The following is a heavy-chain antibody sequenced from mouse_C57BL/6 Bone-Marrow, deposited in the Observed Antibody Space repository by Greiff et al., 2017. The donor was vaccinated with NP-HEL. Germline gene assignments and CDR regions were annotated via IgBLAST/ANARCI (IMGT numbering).Heavy chain of an antibody. CDR3: ASGLYYYGSSSYAMDY. J-gene: IGHJ4*01. V-gene: IGHV5-4*01. CDR2: ISDGGSYT. Sequence: EVQGVESGGGLVKPGGSLKLSCAASGFTFSSYAMSWVRQTPEKRLEWVATISDGGSYTYYPDNVKGRVTISRDNAKNNLYLQMSHLKSEDTAMYYCASGLYYYGSSSYAMDYWGQGPSVTVSS. CDR1: GFTFSSYA. D-gene: IGHD1-1*01.